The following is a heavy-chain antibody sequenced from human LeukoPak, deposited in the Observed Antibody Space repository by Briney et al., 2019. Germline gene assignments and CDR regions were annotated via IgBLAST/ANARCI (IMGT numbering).Heavy chain of an antibody. CDR1: GGTFRSYA. CDR3: ACAYYYDSSGEFDY. CDR2: IIPIFGTA. J-gene: IGHJ4*02. Sequence: SVKVSCKASGGTFRSYAISWVRQAPGQGLEWMGGIIPIFGTANYAQKFQGRVTITTDESTSTAYMELSSLRSEDTAVYYCACAYYYDSSGEFDYWGQGTLVTVSS. V-gene: IGHV1-69*05. D-gene: IGHD3-22*01.